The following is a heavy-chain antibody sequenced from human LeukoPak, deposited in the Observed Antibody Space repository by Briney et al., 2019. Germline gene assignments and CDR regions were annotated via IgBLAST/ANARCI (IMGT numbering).Heavy chain of an antibody. Sequence: SETLSLTCTVSGASISNVDFYWTWIRQAPGKGLEWIGYIYNSGSTHFNPSLKSRVTMSDDTSKNQFSLRLSSVTAADTAVYYCAAEEIVIVPTATNSYFDTWARESWSPSLQ. CDR2: IYNSGST. CDR1: GASISNVDFY. J-gene: IGHJ4*02. V-gene: IGHV4-30-4*08. CDR3: AAEEIVIVPTATNSYFDT. D-gene: IGHD2-2*01.